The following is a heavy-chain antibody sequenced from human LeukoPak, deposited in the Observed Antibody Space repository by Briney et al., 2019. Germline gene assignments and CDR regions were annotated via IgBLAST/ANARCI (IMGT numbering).Heavy chain of an antibody. D-gene: IGHD6-13*01. V-gene: IGHV1-69*04. CDR2: IIPNIGGA. CDR3: ARDPGEQQLGPPGRGYYYGMDV. J-gene: IGHJ6*02. Sequence: GASVKVSCKASGCTFSNYGISWVRQAPGQGLEWMGRIIPNIGGANYAQKFQGRVTITADKSTTTAYMELSSLRSEHTAVHYCARDPGEQQLGPPGRGYYYGMDVWGQGTTVTVSS. CDR1: GCTFSNYG.